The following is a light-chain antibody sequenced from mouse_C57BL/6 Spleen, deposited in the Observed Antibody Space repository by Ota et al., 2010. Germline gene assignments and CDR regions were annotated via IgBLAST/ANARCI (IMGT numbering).Light chain of an antibody. CDR3: QQDYSSPYT. Sequence: IVMTQSPSSLSVSAGEKVTMSCKSSQSLLNSGNQKNYLTWYQQKPGQPPKLLIYWASTRESGVPDRFTGSGSGTDFTLTISSVQAEDLAVFFCQQDYSSPYTFGGGTKLEIK. J-gene: IGKJ2*01. V-gene: IGKV8-19*01. CDR2: WAS. CDR1: QSLLNSGNQKNY.